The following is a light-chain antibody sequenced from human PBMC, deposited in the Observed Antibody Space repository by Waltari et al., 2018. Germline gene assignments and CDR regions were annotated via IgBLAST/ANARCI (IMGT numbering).Light chain of an antibody. V-gene: IGKV3-20*01. CDR1: QSVSSSY. CDR3: QQSSTNPYT. Sequence: EIVLTQSPGTLSLSPGERATLSCRASQSVSSSYLAWYQQKPGQAPRLLIYGASSRATGIPDRFSGSGSGTDFTLTISRLEPEDFATYYCQQSSTNPYTFGRGTRLEIK. CDR2: GAS. J-gene: IGKJ2*01.